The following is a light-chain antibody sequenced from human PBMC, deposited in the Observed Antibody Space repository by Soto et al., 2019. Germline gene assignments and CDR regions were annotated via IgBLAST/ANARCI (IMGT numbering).Light chain of an antibody. CDR1: SSDVGGYNY. V-gene: IGLV2-11*01. CDR3: CSYAGSYGDV. CDR2: DVS. Sequence: QSALTQPRSVSGSPGQSVTISCTGTSSDVGGYNYVSWYQQHPGKAPKLMIYDVSKRPSGVPDRCSGSKSGNTASLTISGLQAEDEADYYCCSYAGSYGDVFGTGTKLTVL. J-gene: IGLJ1*01.